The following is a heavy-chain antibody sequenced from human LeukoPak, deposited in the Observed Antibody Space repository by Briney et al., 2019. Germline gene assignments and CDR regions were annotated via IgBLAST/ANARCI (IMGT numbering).Heavy chain of an antibody. J-gene: IGHJ3*01. D-gene: IGHD2-15*01. V-gene: IGHV4-4*08. CDR2: ISSIGST. CDR3: ARRRLDDCSSGNCYTYGFDL. Sequence: SGTLSLSCIVSGGSINGYNRNWVRLPPGKGLEWVWYISSIGSTNNSPDLKSRVRISLDTSKNQFSLKLTSATAAATAMYECARRRLDDCSSGNCYTYGFDLWGRGTMVTVST. CDR1: GGSINGYN.